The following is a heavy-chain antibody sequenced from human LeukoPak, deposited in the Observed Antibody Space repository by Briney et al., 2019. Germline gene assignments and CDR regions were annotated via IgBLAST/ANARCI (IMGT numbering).Heavy chain of an antibody. Sequence: ASVKVSCKASGYTFTSYDINWVRQATGQGLEWMGWMSPNSGNTGYAQKFQGRVTMTRNTSISTAYMELSSLRSEDTAVYYCARAPVLYGSGSYYNSLDYWGQGTLVTVSS. J-gene: IGHJ4*02. V-gene: IGHV1-8*01. D-gene: IGHD3-10*01. CDR2: MSPNSGNT. CDR3: ARAPVLYGSGSYYNSLDY. CDR1: GYTFTSYD.